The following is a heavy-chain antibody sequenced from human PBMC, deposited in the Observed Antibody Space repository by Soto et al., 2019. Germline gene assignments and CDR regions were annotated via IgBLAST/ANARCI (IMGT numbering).Heavy chain of an antibody. CDR3: AKEGGSYRSRGAFDI. CDR1: GFTFSSYG. Sequence: GGSRRLSCAASGFTFSSYGMHWVRQAPGKGLEWVAVISYDGSNKYYADSVKGRFTISRDNSKNTLYLQMSSLRAEDTAVYYCAKEGGSYRSRGAFDIWGQGTMVTVSS. CDR2: ISYDGSNK. J-gene: IGHJ3*02. V-gene: IGHV3-30*18. D-gene: IGHD3-16*02.